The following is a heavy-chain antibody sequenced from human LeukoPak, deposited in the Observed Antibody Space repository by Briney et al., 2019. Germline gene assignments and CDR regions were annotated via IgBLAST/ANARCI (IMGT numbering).Heavy chain of an antibody. CDR2: ISGSGGST. V-gene: IGHV3-23*01. Sequence: PSETLSLTCTVSGGSISSSSYYWGWIRQAPGKGLEWVSAISGSGGSTYYADSVKGRFTISRDNSKNTLYLQMNSLRAEDTAVYYCAKGGITGIQNPPYFDCWGQGTLVTVSS. CDR1: GGSISSSSYY. J-gene: IGHJ4*02. D-gene: IGHD1-20*01. CDR3: AKGGITGIQNPPYFDC.